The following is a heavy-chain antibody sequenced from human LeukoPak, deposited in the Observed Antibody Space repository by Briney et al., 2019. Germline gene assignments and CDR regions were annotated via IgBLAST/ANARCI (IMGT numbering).Heavy chain of an antibody. V-gene: IGHV4-59*01. CDR1: GGSISSYY. D-gene: IGHD3-22*01. CDR2: IYYSGST. Sequence: PSETLSLTCTVSGGSISSYYWSWIRQPPGKGLEWIGYIYYSGSTNYNPSLKSRVTISVDTSKNQFSLKLSSVTAADTAVYYCARDLCYYDSSGYYVEGAFDIWGQGTMVTVSS. J-gene: IGHJ3*02. CDR3: ARDLCYYDSSGYYVEGAFDI.